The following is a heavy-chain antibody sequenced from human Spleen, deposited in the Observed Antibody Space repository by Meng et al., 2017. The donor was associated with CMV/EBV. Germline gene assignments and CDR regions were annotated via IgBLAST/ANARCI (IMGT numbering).Heavy chain of an antibody. Sequence: ASVKVSCKASGYTFSSYGISWVRQAPGQGLEWMGWTSAYTGDAYYAHNVKGRVTMTTDTSTGTAYMELTSLRSDDTAVYYCARDRPKWELPVDYWGQGTLVTVSS. CDR1: GYTFSSYG. J-gene: IGHJ4*02. CDR2: TSAYTGDA. D-gene: IGHD1-26*01. V-gene: IGHV1-18*01. CDR3: ARDRPKWELPVDY.